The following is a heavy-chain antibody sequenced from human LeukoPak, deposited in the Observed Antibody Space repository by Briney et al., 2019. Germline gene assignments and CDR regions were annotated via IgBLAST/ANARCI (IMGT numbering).Heavy chain of an antibody. D-gene: IGHD2-15*01. CDR1: RFTLSNFV. J-gene: IGHJ4*02. Sequence: GGSLRLSCAASRFTLSNFVSNWVRQPPGKGLEWVSGISDGGSGTYYADSVKGRFTISRDNSKNTLYLQMNSLRAEDTAVYYCAKYGSSTGSGRHYFDSWGQGTLVTVSS. V-gene: IGHV3-23*01. CDR2: ISDGGSGT. CDR3: AKYGSSTGSGRHYFDS.